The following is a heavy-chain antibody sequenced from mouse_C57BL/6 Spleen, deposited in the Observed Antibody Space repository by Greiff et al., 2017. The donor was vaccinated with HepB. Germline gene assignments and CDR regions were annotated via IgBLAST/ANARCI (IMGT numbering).Heavy chain of an antibody. D-gene: IGHD1-1*01. CDR3: ARQRSHLLLDY. Sequence: EVQWVESGGGLVQPGGSLKLSCAASGFTFSDYYMYWVRQTPEKRLEWVAYISNGGGITYYPDTVKGRFTISRDNAKNTLYLQISRLKSEDTAMYYCARQRSHLLLDYWGQGTTLTVSS. J-gene: IGHJ2*01. CDR2: ISNGGGIT. V-gene: IGHV5-12*01. CDR1: GFTFSDYY.